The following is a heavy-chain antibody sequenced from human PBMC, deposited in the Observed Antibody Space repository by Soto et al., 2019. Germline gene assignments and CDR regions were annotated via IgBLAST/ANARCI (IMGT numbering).Heavy chain of an antibody. J-gene: IGHJ5*02. Sequence: QVQLQESGPGLVKPSETLSLTCTVSVGSISPYYWTWIRQPPGKGLEGIGNIHYSGSTSYNPSLKGRLTMSVDTSENRLSLELISATAADTAVYYCARGRITVAGLTPWGQGTLVTVSS. CDR3: ARGRITVAGLTP. CDR2: IHYSGST. D-gene: IGHD6-19*01. V-gene: IGHV4-59*12. CDR1: VGSISPYY.